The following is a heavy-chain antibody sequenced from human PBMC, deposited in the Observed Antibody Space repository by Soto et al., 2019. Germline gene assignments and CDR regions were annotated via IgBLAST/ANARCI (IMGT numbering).Heavy chain of an antibody. Sequence: SVKVSCKASGGTFSSYAISWVRQAPGQGLEWMGGIIPIFGTANYAQKFQGRVTITADESTSTAYMELSSLRSEDTAVYYCASDGSGSQEAYYYYYGMDVWGQGTTVTVSS. D-gene: IGHD3-10*01. J-gene: IGHJ6*02. V-gene: IGHV1-69*13. CDR2: IIPIFGTA. CDR1: GGTFSSYA. CDR3: ASDGSGSQEAYYYYYGMDV.